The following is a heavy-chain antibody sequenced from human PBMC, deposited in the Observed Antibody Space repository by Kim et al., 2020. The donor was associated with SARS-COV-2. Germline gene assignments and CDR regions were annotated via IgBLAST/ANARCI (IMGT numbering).Heavy chain of an antibody. CDR1: GGSISSGSYY. CDR3: ARGITRGYFQH. Sequence: SETLSLTCTVSGGSISSGSYYWSWIRQPAGKGLEWIGRIYTSGSTNYNPSLKSRVTISVDTSKNQFSLKLSSVTAADTAVYYCARGITRGYFQHWGQGTLVTVSS. J-gene: IGHJ1*01. V-gene: IGHV4-61*02. D-gene: IGHD1-20*01. CDR2: IYTSGST.